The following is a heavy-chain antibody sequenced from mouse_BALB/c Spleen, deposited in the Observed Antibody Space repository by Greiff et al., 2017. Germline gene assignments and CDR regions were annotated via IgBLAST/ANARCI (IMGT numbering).Heavy chain of an antibody. CDR1: GFAFSSYD. D-gene: IGHD1-1*01. V-gene: IGHV5-12-1*01. J-gene: IGHJ3*01. Sequence: EVKVVESGGGLVKPGGSLKLSCAASGFAFSSYDMSWVRQTPEKRLEWVAYISSGGGSTYYPDTVKGRFTISRDNAKNTLYLQMSSLKSEDTAMYYCARHDGSSGFAYWGQGTLVTVSA. CDR2: ISSGGGST. CDR3: ARHDGSSGFAY.